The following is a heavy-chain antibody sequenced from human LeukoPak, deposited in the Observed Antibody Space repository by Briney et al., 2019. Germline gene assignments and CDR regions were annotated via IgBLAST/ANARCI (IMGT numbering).Heavy chain of an antibody. V-gene: IGHV3-30-3*01. Sequence: PGGSLRLSCAASGFTFSDYAMHWVRQAPGKGLEWVAVISSDGSNKYYADSVKGRFTISRDNSKNTLYLQMNSLRAEDTAVYYCARVNSSSWRKGYYFDYWGQGTLVTVSS. D-gene: IGHD6-13*01. CDR1: GFTFSDYA. J-gene: IGHJ4*02. CDR3: ARVNSSSWRKGYYFDY. CDR2: ISSDGSNK.